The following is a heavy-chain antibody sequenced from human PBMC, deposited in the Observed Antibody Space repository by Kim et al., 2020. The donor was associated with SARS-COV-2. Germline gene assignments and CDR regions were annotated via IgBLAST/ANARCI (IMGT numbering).Heavy chain of an antibody. Sequence: SETLSLTCAVYGGSFSGYYWSWIRQPPGKGLEWIGEINHSGSTNYNPSLKSRVTISVDTSKNQFSLKLSSVTAADTAVYYCARRGYSYGYVYYGMDVWGQGTTVTVSS. CDR3: ARRGYSYGYVYYGMDV. J-gene: IGHJ6*02. CDR2: INHSGST. D-gene: IGHD5-18*01. CDR1: GGSFSGYY. V-gene: IGHV4-34*01.